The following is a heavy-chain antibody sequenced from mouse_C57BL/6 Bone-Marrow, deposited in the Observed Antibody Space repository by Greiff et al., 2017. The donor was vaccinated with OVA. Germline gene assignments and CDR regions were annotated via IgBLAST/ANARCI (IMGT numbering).Heavy chain of an antibody. CDR3: ARPLTTVVMDY. J-gene: IGHJ4*01. CDR2: IHPNSGST. CDR1: GYTFTSYW. V-gene: IGHV1-64*01. Sequence: VQLQQSGAELVKPGASVKLSCKASGYTFTSYWMHWVKQRPGQGLEWIGMIHPNSGSTNYNEKFKSKATLTVDKSSSTAYMQLSSLTSEDSAVYYWARPLTTVVMDYWGQGTSVTVSS. D-gene: IGHD1-1*01.